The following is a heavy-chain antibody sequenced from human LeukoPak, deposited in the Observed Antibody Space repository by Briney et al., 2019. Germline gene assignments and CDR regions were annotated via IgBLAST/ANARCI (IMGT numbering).Heavy chain of an antibody. CDR2: INHNSGGT. CDR3: ARKRGSTYYYDSSGYYYAEYFQH. J-gene: IGHJ1*01. D-gene: IGHD3-22*01. V-gene: IGHV1-2*06. CDR1: GYTFTGYY. Sequence: ASVKVSCKASGYTFTGYYMHWVRQAPGQGLEWMGRINHNSGGTNYAQKLKGRVTMNKDTSISTAYIALGRLRSVDTAVYSCARKRGSTYYYDSSGYYYAEYFQHWGQGTLVTVSS.